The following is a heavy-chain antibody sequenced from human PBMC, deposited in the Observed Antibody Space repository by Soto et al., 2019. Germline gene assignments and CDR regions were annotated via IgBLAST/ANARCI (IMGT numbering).Heavy chain of an antibody. J-gene: IGHJ4*02. CDR3: ARGYCISTSCYPILDS. CDR1: GGSINSYS. D-gene: IGHD2-2*01. Sequence: ETLSLTCTVSGGSINSYSWSWIRQPPGKGLEWIAYIYYSGSTNYNPSLKSRVTISVDTSKNQFSLKLSSVTAADTAFYYCARGYCISTSCYPILDSWGQGTLVTVSS. V-gene: IGHV4-59*01. CDR2: IYYSGST.